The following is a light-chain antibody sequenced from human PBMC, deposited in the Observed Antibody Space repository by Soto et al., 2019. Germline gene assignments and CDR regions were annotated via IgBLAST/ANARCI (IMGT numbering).Light chain of an antibody. CDR3: VSFTTSRSYV. J-gene: IGLJ1*01. V-gene: IGLV2-14*03. Sequence: VLTQPVSVSGSPGQSITISWTGTSSDVGAYIFVSWYQQHPGKAPKLMIYDIINRPSGVSNRFSGSKSGNTASLTISGLQAEDEADYYCVSFTTSRSYVFGTGTKVTVL. CDR1: SSDVGAYIF. CDR2: DII.